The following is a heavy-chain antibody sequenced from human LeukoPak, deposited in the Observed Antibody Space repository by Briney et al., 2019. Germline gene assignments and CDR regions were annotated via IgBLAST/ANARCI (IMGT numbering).Heavy chain of an antibody. CDR1: GFTFSSYW. Sequence: GGSLRLSCAASGFTFSSYWMSWVRQAPGKGLEWVANTKQDGSEKYYVDSVKGRFTISRDNAKNSLYLQMNSLRAEDTAVYYCAREGTIFGVVRNRFDYWGQGTLVTVSS. CDR2: TKQDGSEK. D-gene: IGHD3-3*01. J-gene: IGHJ4*02. CDR3: AREGTIFGVVRNRFDY. V-gene: IGHV3-7*01.